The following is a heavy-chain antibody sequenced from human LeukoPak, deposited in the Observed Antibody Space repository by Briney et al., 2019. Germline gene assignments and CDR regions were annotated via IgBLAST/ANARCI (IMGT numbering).Heavy chain of an antibody. Sequence: GGSLRLSCAASGFTFSSYSMNWVRQAPGRGLEWVSYISSSSSTIYYADSVKGRFTISRDNAKNPLYLQMNSLRAEDTAVYYCARVGYTVLDYWGQGTLVTVSS. D-gene: IGHD4-11*01. V-gene: IGHV3-48*01. CDR3: ARVGYTVLDY. CDR2: ISSSSSTI. J-gene: IGHJ4*02. CDR1: GFTFSSYS.